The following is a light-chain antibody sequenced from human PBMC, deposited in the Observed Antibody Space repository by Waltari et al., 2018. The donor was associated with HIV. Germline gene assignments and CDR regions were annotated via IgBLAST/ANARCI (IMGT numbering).Light chain of an antibody. CDR1: ISNIGTNS. CDR2: SDS. Sequence: HSVLTQAPSASGPLGQRVTLSCSGRISNIGTNSVSWFQHLPGMSPRLIIFSDSQRPSGVPDRFSASKSGTSASLAIDGLESGDEADYYCAARDDILSGSWVFGGGT. V-gene: IGLV1-44*01. CDR3: AARDDILSGSWV. J-gene: IGLJ3*02.